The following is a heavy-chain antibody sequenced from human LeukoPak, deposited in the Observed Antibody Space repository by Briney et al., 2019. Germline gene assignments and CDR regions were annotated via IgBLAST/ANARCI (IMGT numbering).Heavy chain of an antibody. V-gene: IGHV3-11*01. CDR2: ISSSGSTI. CDR3: ARVSLFNWFDP. Sequence: GGSLRLSCAASGFTFSNAWMSWVRQAPGKGLEWVSYISSSGSTIYYADSVKGRFTISRDNAKNSLYLQMNSLRAEDTAVYYCARVSLFNWFDPWGQGTLVTVSS. CDR1: GFTFSNAW. J-gene: IGHJ5*02. D-gene: IGHD2-21*01.